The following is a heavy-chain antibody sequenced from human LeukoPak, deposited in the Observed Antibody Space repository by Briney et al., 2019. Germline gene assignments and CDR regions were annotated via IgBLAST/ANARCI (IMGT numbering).Heavy chain of an antibody. CDR1: GYTFTSYY. J-gene: IGHJ6*02. Sequence: VASVTVSCTASGYTFTSYYVHWVRQAPGQGLEWMGIINPSGGSTSYAQKFQGRVTMTRDTSTSTVYMELSSLRSEDTAVYYCARDPPRGPQGYCSSTSCYKPFIGDYYYYGMDVWGQGTTVTVSS. CDR2: INPSGGST. V-gene: IGHV1-46*01. CDR3: ARDPPRGPQGYCSSTSCYKPFIGDYYYYGMDV. D-gene: IGHD2-2*02.